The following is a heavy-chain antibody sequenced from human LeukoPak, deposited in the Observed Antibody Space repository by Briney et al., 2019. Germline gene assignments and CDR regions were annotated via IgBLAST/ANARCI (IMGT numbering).Heavy chain of an antibody. CDR3: ARLRGAGSWYFDL. J-gene: IGHJ2*01. V-gene: IGHV4-38-2*02. CDR1: GYSISSGFY. Sequence: SETLSLTCTVSGYSISSGFYWGWIRQPPGKGLEWIGSIYHSGSTYYNPSLKSRVTMSVDTSKNQFSLKLTSVTAADTAVYYCARLRGAGSWYFDLWGRGTLVTVSS. CDR2: IYHSGST. D-gene: IGHD3-10*01.